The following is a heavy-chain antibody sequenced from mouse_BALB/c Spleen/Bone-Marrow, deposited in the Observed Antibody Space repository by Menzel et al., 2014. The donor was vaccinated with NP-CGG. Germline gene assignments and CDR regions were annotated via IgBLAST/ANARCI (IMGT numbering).Heavy chain of an antibody. V-gene: IGHV7-1*02. D-gene: IGHD4-1*01. CDR3: ARGELETGSFDY. CDR1: GFTFSDFY. CDR2: SRNKAHDFTT. J-gene: IGHJ2*01. Sequence: EVNVVESGGGLVQPGDSLRLSCATSGFTFSDFYMEWVRQPPGKRLEWIAASRNKAHDFTTEYSASVKGRFIVSRDTSQDVLYLQMNALRAEDTAIYYCARGELETGSFDYWGQGTTLTVSS.